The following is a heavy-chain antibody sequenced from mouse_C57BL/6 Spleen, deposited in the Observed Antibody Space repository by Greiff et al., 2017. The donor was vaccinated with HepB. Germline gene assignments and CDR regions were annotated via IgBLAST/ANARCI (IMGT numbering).Heavy chain of an antibody. Sequence: QVQLQQPGADLVMPGASVKLSCKASGYTFTSYWMHWVKQRPGQGLEWIGEIDPSDSYTNYNQKFKGKSTLTVDKSSSTAYMQLSSLTSEDSAVYYCARWDGYYGYFDVWGTGTTVTVSS. J-gene: IGHJ1*03. CDR1: GYTFTSYW. V-gene: IGHV1-69*01. D-gene: IGHD2-3*01. CDR2: IDPSDSYT. CDR3: ARWDGYYGYFDV.